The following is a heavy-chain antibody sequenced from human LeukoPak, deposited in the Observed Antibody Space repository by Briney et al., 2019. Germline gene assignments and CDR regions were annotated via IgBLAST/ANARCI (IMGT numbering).Heavy chain of an antibody. D-gene: IGHD6-19*01. V-gene: IGHV3-33*01. CDR1: GFTFSSYG. CDR2: IWYDGSNK. CDR3: ARDRRSGHSSGRYNPLDY. Sequence: GGSLRLSCAASGFTFSSYGMHWVRQAPGKGLEWVAVIWYDGSNKYYADSVKGRFTISRDNSKNTLYLQMNSLRAEDTAVYYCARDRRSGHSSGRYNPLDYWGQGTLVTVSS. J-gene: IGHJ4*02.